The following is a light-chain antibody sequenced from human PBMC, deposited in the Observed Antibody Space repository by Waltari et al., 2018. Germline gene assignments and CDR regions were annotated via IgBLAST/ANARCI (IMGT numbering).Light chain of an antibody. CDR2: VNSDGSH. Sequence: QLVLTQSPSASASLGASVKLTCTLSSGHSHYAIAWHQQQPDKGPRYLMKVNSDGSHTKEDGIPDRFSGSSSVAERYLTISSLQSDDEADYYCQTWGTGIRVFGGGTKLTVL. V-gene: IGLV4-69*01. J-gene: IGLJ3*02. CDR3: QTWGTGIRV. CDR1: SGHSHYA.